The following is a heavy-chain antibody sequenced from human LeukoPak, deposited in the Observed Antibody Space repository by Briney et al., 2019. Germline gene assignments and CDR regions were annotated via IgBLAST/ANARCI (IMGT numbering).Heavy chain of an antibody. Sequence: SETLSLTCAVSGGSFSGYYWSWIRQPPGKGLEWIGEINHSGSTNYNPSLESRVTISVDTSKNQFSLKLSSVTAADTAVYYCARARRTKYCSSTSCYAFDYWGQGTLVTVSS. CDR2: INHSGST. J-gene: IGHJ4*02. CDR1: GGSFSGYY. CDR3: ARARRTKYCSSTSCYAFDY. D-gene: IGHD2-2*01. V-gene: IGHV4-34*01.